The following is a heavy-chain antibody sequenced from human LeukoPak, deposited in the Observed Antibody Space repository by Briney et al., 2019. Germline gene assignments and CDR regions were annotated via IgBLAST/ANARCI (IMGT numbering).Heavy chain of an antibody. D-gene: IGHD3-22*01. CDR2: IYTSGST. CDR1: GGSISSYY. V-gene: IGHV4-4*07. Sequence: SETLSLTCTVSGGSISSYYWSGIREPAGKGLEWIGRIYTSGSTNYNPSLKSRVTMSVDTSKNQFSLKLSSVTAADTAVYYCARIPSSGYYYTTPFDYWGQGTLVTVSS. CDR3: ARIPSSGYYYTTPFDY. J-gene: IGHJ4*02.